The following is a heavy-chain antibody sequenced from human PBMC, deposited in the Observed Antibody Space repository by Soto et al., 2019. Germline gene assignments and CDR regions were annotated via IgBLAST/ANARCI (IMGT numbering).Heavy chain of an antibody. D-gene: IGHD3-16*01. CDR2: VHSSGIT. J-gene: IGHJ4*02. V-gene: IGHV4-61*01. CDR3: ARGDYALVY. Sequence: KTSETLSLTCTVSGGSVSNDNFYCSWIRQPPGKGLEWIGYVHSSGITNYNPSLKRRVTISVDTSRNQFSLRLSSVTAADTAVYYCARGDYALVYWGQGTLVTVSS. CDR1: GGSVSNDNFY.